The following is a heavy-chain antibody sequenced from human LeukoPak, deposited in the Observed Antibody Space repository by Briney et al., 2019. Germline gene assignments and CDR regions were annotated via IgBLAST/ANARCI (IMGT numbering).Heavy chain of an antibody. V-gene: IGHV3-7*05. CDR1: GFTFSSYS. D-gene: IGHD5-24*01. J-gene: IGHJ4*02. CDR2: IKEDGSAK. Sequence: GGSLRLSCAASGFTFSSYSMNWVRQAPGKGLEWVANIKEDGSAKYYVDSVKGRFTISRDNAKNSQYLQMNSLRAEDTAVYYCARDTGYNTFDYWGQGTLVTVSS. CDR3: ARDTGYNTFDY.